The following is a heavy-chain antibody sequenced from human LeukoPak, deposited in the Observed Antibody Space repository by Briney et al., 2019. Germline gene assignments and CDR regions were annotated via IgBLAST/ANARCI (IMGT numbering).Heavy chain of an antibody. CDR1: GFAFSRYE. Sequence: GGSLRLSCAASGFAFSRYEMNWVRQAPGRGLEWLSYISGSGNTIYYADSVKGRFTISRDNAKNSLYLQINSLRAEDTAVYYCAITGGFSSWTIDYWGQGTLVTVSS. D-gene: IGHD6-13*01. CDR2: ISGSGNTI. CDR3: AITGGFSSWTIDY. J-gene: IGHJ4*02. V-gene: IGHV3-48*03.